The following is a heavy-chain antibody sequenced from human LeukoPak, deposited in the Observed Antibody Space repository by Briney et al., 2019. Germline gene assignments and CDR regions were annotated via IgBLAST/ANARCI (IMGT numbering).Heavy chain of an antibody. V-gene: IGHV1-18*01. CDR2: ISVYTGNVESAHI. J-gene: IGHJ3*02. CDR1: GYNVPSYG. CDR3: ARWLWSGGAFDI. D-gene: IGHD3-3*01. Sequence: ASVRLSCKASGYNVPSYGINWVRQAPGQGLEWLGWISVYTGNVESAHIDYAQKLQGRISMTTDTSTSTAYRERRSLRSDDTAVYYCARWLWSGGAFDIWGQGTMVTVSS.